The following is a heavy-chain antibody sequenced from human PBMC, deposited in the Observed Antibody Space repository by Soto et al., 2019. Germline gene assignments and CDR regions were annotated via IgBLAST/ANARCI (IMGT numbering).Heavy chain of an antibody. CDR2: IYPGDSDT. J-gene: IGHJ6*02. Sequence: GESLKISCKGSGDRFASYWIAWVRQVPRRGLEWMGIIYPGDSDTKYSPSFQGLVTMSVDKSTSTAYLQWNSLKAADTAVYYCARQGSSGYYYYGMDVWGQGTTVTVSS. D-gene: IGHD3-10*01. V-gene: IGHV5-51*01. CDR1: GDRFASYW. CDR3: ARQGSSGYYYYGMDV.